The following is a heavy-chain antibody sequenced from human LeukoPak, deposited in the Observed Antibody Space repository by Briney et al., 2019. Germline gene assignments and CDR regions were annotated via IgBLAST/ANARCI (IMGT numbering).Heavy chain of an antibody. V-gene: IGHV4-59*01. J-gene: IGHJ4*02. CDR3: ARSSGHSYGDFDY. CDR1: GVSITSNY. Sequence: ASETLSLTCSVSGVSITSNYWSWIRQPPGKGLEWLGYTHHSGATSYNPSLKSRSTMSLDTSNNQFSLKLSSVTAADTAVYYCARSSGHSYGDFDYWGRGNLVTVSS. D-gene: IGHD5-18*01. CDR2: THHSGAT.